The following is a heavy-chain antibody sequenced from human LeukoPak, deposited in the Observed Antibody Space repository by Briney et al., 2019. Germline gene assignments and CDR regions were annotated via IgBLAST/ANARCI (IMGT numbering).Heavy chain of an antibody. V-gene: IGHV1-69*05. CDR3: AREDYSDYYMDV. J-gene: IGHJ6*03. CDR1: GYTFTSYD. D-gene: IGHD4-11*01. CDR2: IIPIFGTA. Sequence: GASVKVSCKASGYTFTSYDINWVRQAPGQGLEWMGGIIPIFGTANYAQKFQGRVTITTDESTSTAYMELSSLRSEDTAVYYCAREDYSDYYMDVWGKGATVTVSS.